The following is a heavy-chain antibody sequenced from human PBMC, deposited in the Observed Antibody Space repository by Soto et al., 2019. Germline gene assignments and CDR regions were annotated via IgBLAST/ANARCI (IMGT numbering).Heavy chain of an antibody. Sequence: QVQLVQSGAEVKKPGSSVKVSCKASGGTFSSYAISWVRQAPGQGLEWMGGIIPIFGTANYAQKFQGRVTXAXXXTXXTADMVLRSLRSEDTAVYYCARDAVPGYGDYHLDYWGQGALVTVSS. CDR3: ARDAVPGYGDYHLDY. J-gene: IGHJ4*02. CDR1: GGTFSSYA. CDR2: IIPIFGTA. V-gene: IGHV1-69*05. D-gene: IGHD4-17*01.